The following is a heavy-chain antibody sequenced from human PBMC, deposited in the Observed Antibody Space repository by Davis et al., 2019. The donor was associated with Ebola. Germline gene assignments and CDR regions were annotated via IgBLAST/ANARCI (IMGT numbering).Heavy chain of an antibody. CDR3: ARDEGYDYGDYISGMDV. Sequence: GESLKISCAASGFTFSSYGMHWVRQAPGKGLEWVAVISYDGSNKYYADSVKGRFTISRDNSKNTLYLQMNSLRAEDTAVYYCARDEGYDYGDYISGMDVWGQGTTVTVSS. J-gene: IGHJ6*02. D-gene: IGHD4-17*01. V-gene: IGHV3-30*03. CDR2: ISYDGSNK. CDR1: GFTFSSYG.